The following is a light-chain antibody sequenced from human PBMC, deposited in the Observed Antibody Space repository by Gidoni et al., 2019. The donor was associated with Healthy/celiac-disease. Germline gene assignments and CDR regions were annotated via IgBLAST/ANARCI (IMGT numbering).Light chain of an antibody. J-gene: IGKJ4*01. CDR2: DAS. Sequence: EIVFTQSPATLSLSPGERATLSCRASQSVSSYLAWYQQKPGQAPRLLIYDASNRATGIPARFSGSVSGTDFTLTISSLEPEDFAVYYCQQRSNWRGTFGGGTKVEIK. V-gene: IGKV3-11*01. CDR3: QQRSNWRGT. CDR1: QSVSSY.